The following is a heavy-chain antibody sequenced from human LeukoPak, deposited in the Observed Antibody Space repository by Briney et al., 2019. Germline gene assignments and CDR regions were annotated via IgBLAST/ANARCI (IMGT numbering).Heavy chain of an antibody. Sequence: GGSLRLSCAASGFTFSSYARHWVRQAPGEGLEWVAVISYDGSNKYYADSVKGRFTISRDNSKNTLYLQMNSLRAEDTAVYYCAKDSASITSSKYYFDFWGQGTLVTVSS. V-gene: IGHV3-30-3*02. D-gene: IGHD1-14*01. CDR3: AKDSASITSSKYYFDF. CDR1: GFTFSSYA. J-gene: IGHJ4*02. CDR2: ISYDGSNK.